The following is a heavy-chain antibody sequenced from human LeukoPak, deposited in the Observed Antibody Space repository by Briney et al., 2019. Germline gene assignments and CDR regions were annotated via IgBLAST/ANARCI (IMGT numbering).Heavy chain of an antibody. CDR3: AREGMVVAPRYSSYFDY. CDR1: GFTFSSYA. Sequence: GGSLRLSCAASGFTFSSYAMHWVRQAPGKGLEWVAVISYDGSNKYCADSVKGRFTIPRDNSKNTLYLQMNSLRAEDAAVYYCAREGMVVAPRYSSYFDYWGQGTLVTVSS. CDR2: ISYDGSNK. D-gene: IGHD2-15*01. V-gene: IGHV3-30*01. J-gene: IGHJ4*02.